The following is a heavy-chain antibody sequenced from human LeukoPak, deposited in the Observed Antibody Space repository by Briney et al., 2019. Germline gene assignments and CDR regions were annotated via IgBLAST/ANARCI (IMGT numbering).Heavy chain of an antibody. D-gene: IGHD3-10*01. CDR2: IYYSGST. CDR1: GXSISSSSYY. Sequence: PSGTLSLTCTVSGXSISSSSYYWGWIRQPPGKGPEWIGSIYYSGSTYYNPSLKSRVTISVDTSKNQFSLKLSSVTAADTAVYYCARMFTMVRGAYDPWGQGTLVTVSS. V-gene: IGHV4-39*01. CDR3: ARMFTMVRGAYDP. J-gene: IGHJ5*02.